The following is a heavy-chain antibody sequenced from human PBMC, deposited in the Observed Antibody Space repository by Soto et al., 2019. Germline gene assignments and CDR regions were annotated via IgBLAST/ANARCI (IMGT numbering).Heavy chain of an antibody. CDR1: GYSFTSYW. CDR3: ARHWRRITIFGVVLNWFDP. D-gene: IGHD3-3*01. CDR2: IDPSDSYT. V-gene: IGHV5-10-1*01. J-gene: IGHJ5*02. Sequence: PGESLKISCKGSGYSFTSYWIRWVRQMPGKGLEWMGRIDPSDSYTNYSPSFQGHVTISADKSISTAYLQWSSLKASDTARYYCARHWRRITIFGVVLNWFDPWGQGTLVTVSS.